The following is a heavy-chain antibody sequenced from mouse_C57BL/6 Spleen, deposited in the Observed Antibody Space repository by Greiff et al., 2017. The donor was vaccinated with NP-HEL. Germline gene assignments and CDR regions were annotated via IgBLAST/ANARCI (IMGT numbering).Heavy chain of an antibody. V-gene: IGHV1-26*01. J-gene: IGHJ3*01. Sequence: EVQLQQSGPELVKPGASVKISCKASGYTFTDYYMNWVKQSHGKSLEWIGDINPNNGGTSYNQKFKGKATLTVDKSSSTAYMELRSLTSEDSAVYYCASPMVTGAYWGQGTLVTVSA. CDR3: ASPMVTGAY. CDR1: GYTFTDYY. CDR2: INPNNGGT. D-gene: IGHD2-2*01.